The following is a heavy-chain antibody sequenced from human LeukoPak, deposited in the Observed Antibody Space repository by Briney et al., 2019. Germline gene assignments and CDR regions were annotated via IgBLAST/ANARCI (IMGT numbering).Heavy chain of an antibody. CDR1: GFTFNNYG. Sequence: GKSLRLSCAASGFTFNNYGMHWVRQAPGKGLEWVAVISYDGRNIHYPDSVKGRFTISRDNAKNTLYLQMNSLRAEDTAVYYCVRDVPQQNFDCWGQGILVTVSS. V-gene: IGHV3-30*03. J-gene: IGHJ4*02. D-gene: IGHD6-13*01. CDR3: VRDVPQQNFDC. CDR2: ISYDGRNI.